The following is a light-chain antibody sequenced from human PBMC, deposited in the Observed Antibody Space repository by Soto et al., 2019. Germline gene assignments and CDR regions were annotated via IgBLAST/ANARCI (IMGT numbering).Light chain of an antibody. CDR3: QVWDGSTHHLV. CDR2: YDV. Sequence: SYELTQPPSVSVAPGRTAIITCGGSKVGSKSVHWYQQKPGQAPVLVIYYDVDRPSGIPERFSGSNSGDTATLTIASVEAVDEADYYCQVWDGSTHHLVFGGGTKLTVL. V-gene: IGLV3-21*04. CDR1: KVGSKS. J-gene: IGLJ3*02.